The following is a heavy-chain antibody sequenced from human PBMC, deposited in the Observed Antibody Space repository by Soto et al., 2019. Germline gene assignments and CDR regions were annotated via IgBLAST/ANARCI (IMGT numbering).Heavy chain of an antibody. CDR3: ARSAGEHFNNNHSDMDF. J-gene: IGHJ6*02. Sequence: PVEYLKISLKGSGYSFTRYLISWLRQMPGKGLEWMGRIDSRASYTNYSPSFQGHVTISADTSISTAYLQWSCLKASDTAMYYCARSAGEHFNNNHSDMDFWGQGTTVTVSS. CDR2: IDSRASYT. V-gene: IGHV5-10-1*01. CDR1: GYSFTRYL. D-gene: IGHD1-20*01.